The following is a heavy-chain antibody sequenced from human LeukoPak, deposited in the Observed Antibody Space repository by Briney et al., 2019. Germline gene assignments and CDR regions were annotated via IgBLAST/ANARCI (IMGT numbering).Heavy chain of an antibody. CDR1: GYSFTSYW. CDR3: ARQSHSYGLDY. CDR2: IYHGDSNI. Sequence: ECLKISCKGSGYSFTSYWIGWVRQMPGKGLEWMGIIYHGDSNIRYSSSFQGQVTISADKSISTAYLQWSSLKSSDTAMYYCARQSHSYGLDYWGQGTLVTVSS. D-gene: IGHD5-18*01. J-gene: IGHJ4*02. V-gene: IGHV5-51*01.